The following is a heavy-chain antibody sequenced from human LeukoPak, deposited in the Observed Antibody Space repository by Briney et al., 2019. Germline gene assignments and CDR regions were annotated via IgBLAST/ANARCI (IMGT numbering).Heavy chain of an antibody. J-gene: IGHJ4*02. D-gene: IGHD6-19*01. CDR2: IGGYGGRT. Sequence: GGALRLSCTASGFTFGDYHLHWVRQAPGEGLEWVSLIGGYGGRTYYADSVKRRFTISRDNSKNSLSLQMNVLRTEDTALYYGATDTSSKGIPGAGHIDQWGEGTLVTVSS. CDR1: GFTFGDYH. V-gene: IGHV3-43*02. CDR3: ATDTSSKGIPGAGHIDQ.